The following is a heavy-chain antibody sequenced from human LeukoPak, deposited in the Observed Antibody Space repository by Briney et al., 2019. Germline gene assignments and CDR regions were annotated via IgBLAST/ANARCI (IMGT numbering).Heavy chain of an antibody. D-gene: IGHD6-19*01. CDR3: AKVIYTAVAGRGLPFDY. CDR1: GLTFSTYP. J-gene: IGHJ4*02. V-gene: IGHV3-23*01. Sequence: GGSLRLSCAASGLTFSTYPMSWVRQAPGKGLEWVSAISGSGDGDNTYYADSVRGRFTISRDNSKNTLYLQMNSLRTEDTALYYCAKVIYTAVAGRGLPFDYWGQGTLVTVSS. CDR2: ISGSGDGDNT.